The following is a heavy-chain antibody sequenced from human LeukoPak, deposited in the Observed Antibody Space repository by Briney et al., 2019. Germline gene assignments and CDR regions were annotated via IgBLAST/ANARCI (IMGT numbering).Heavy chain of an antibody. CDR2: IYYGGST. CDR1: GGSISSYY. J-gene: IGHJ3*02. V-gene: IGHV4-59*08. D-gene: IGHD3-22*01. CDR3: ARHYYDSSGRGAFDI. Sequence: SETLSLTCTVSGGSISSYYWSWIRQPPGKGLEWIGYIYYGGSTNYNPSLKSRVTISVDTSKNQFSLKLSSVTAADTAVYYCARHYYDSSGRGAFDIWGQGAMVTVSS.